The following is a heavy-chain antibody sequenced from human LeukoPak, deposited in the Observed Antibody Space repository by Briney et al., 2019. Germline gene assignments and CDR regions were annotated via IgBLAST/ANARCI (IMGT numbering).Heavy chain of an antibody. CDR2: INRAGIES. CDR1: GFTFTDYW. Sequence: GGSLRLSCAASGFTFTDYWMTWVRQVPGKGLEWVANINRAGIESYYVDSVKGRFTISRDNAEKSLYLQMDSLRVDDTAVYYCARVGTWELLRVFDNWGQGTLVTVSS. CDR3: ARVGTWELLRVFDN. D-gene: IGHD1-26*01. J-gene: IGHJ4*02. V-gene: IGHV3-7*01.